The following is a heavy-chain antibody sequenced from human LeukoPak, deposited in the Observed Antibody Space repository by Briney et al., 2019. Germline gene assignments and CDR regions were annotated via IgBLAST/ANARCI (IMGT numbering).Heavy chain of an antibody. CDR3: ARDDTSSWYQEY. Sequence: PGGSLRLSCSASGFTFSDYSMNWVRQAPWKGLEWVAYIKSNIYYADSVKGRFTISRDNAKNLLYLQMNSLTAEDTGVYYCARDDTSSWYQEYWGQGTLVTVSS. V-gene: IGHV3-69-1*02. J-gene: IGHJ4*02. CDR2: IKSNI. D-gene: IGHD6-13*01. CDR1: GFTFSDYS.